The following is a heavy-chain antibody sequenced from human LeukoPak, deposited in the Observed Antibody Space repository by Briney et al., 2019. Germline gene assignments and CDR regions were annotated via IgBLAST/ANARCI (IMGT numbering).Heavy chain of an antibody. CDR2: IIPIFGTA. V-gene: IGHV1-69*06. CDR1: GGTFSSYA. D-gene: IGHD3-16*02. CDR3: VKYVWGSYRPQALDY. J-gene: IGHJ4*02. Sequence: ASVKVSCKASGGTFSSYAISWVRQAPGQGLEWMGGIIPIFGTANYAQKFQGRVTITADKSTSTAYMELSSLRAEDTAVYYCVKYVWGSYRPQALDYWGQGTLVTVSS.